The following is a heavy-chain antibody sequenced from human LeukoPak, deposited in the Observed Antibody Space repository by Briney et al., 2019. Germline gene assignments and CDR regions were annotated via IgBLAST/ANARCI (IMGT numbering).Heavy chain of an antibody. Sequence: ASVKVSCKASGYTFTSYAMNWVRQAPGQGLEWMGWINTNTGNPTYAQGFIGRFVFSLDTSVSTAYLQISSLKAEDTAVYYCARRSTSWTPYGMDVWGQGTTVTVSS. V-gene: IGHV7-4-1*02. CDR3: ARRSTSWTPYGMDV. D-gene: IGHD2-2*01. J-gene: IGHJ6*02. CDR2: INTNTGNP. CDR1: GYTFTSYA.